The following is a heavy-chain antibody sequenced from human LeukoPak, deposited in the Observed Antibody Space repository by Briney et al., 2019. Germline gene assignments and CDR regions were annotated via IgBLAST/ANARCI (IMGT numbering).Heavy chain of an antibody. V-gene: IGHV3-7*01. CDR3: ASGRQLGY. D-gene: IGHD6-13*01. Sequence: GSLRLSCAASGFTFSNYWMSWVRQAPGKGLEWVTNIKEDGSEKYYVDSVKGRFTISRDNARNSLYLQMNSLRAEDTAVYYCASGRQLGYWGQGTLVTVSS. CDR2: IKEDGSEK. J-gene: IGHJ4*02. CDR1: GFTFSNYW.